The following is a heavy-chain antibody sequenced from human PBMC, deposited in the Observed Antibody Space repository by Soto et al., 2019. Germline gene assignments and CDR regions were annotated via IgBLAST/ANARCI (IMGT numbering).Heavy chain of an antibody. CDR1: GYTFTTYA. CDR3: ARGPGGLDGPGEY. Sequence: QVQLVQSGAEVKKPGPSVKVSCKASGYTFTTYAMPWVRQAPGQSLDWMGWINAGNGNTKYSQKFQGRVTITTDTPASTAAVELSSLRSEDTAVYYCARGPGGLDGPGEYWGQGTLVTGSS. V-gene: IGHV1-3*01. J-gene: IGHJ4*02. D-gene: IGHD3-10*01. CDR2: INAGNGNT.